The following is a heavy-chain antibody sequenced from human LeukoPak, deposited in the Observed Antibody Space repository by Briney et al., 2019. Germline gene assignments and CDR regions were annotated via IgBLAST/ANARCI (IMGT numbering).Heavy chain of an antibody. CDR3: ARNSLVGGASFDY. D-gene: IGHD1-26*01. CDR1: GFSFSNYG. J-gene: IGHJ4*02. CDR2: ISYDGNNK. Sequence: PGGSLRLSCAASGFSFSNYGIHWVRQAPGKGLEWVAVISYDGNNKYYADSVKGRFTISRDNSKNTLYLQMNSLRADDTAVYYCARNSLVGGASFDYWGQGTLVTVSS. V-gene: IGHV3-30*03.